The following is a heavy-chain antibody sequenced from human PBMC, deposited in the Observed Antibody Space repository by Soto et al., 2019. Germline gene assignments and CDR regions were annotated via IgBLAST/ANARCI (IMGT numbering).Heavy chain of an antibody. V-gene: IGHV4-34*01. CDR1: GGSFSGYY. CDR3: ARGRGDGYNQKWYF. D-gene: IGHD3-10*01. Sequence: SETLSLTCAVYGGSFSGYYWSWIRQPPGKGLEWIGEINNGGSSNYNPSLKSRGSMSVGTSNNQFSLKLTSVTAADTAVYYCARGRGDGYNQKWYF. CDR2: INNGGSS. J-gene: IGHJ2*01.